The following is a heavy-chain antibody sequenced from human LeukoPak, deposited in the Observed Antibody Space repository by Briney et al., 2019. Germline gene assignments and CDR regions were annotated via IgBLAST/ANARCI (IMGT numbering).Heavy chain of an antibody. D-gene: IGHD2-21*01. V-gene: IGHV3-7*05. CDR3: ARGGTIPIP. CDR2: IREDGGQM. Sequence: GGSLRLSCVASGFTFDNSWMTWVRQAPEKGLEWVANIREDGGQMYYVDSVKGRFTVSRDNAKNSLYLQMSSLRVDDTAVYYCARGGTIPIPGGQGSLVSVSS. CDR1: GFTFDNSW. J-gene: IGHJ4*02.